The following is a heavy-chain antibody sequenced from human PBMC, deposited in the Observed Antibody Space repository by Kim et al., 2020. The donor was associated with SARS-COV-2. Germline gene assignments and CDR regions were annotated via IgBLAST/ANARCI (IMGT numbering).Heavy chain of an antibody. D-gene: IGHD3-22*01. V-gene: IGHV3-21*01. Sequence: GGSLRLSCVASGFTFNRYSMNWVRQAPGKGLEWVSSISSSSNFIYYANSVMGRFTASRDNAKNSLYLQMDSLRADDAAVYYCARADYSGYYNQDYWGQGTLVTVSS. CDR3: ARADYSGYYNQDY. J-gene: IGHJ4*02. CDR1: GFTFNRYS. CDR2: ISSSSNFI.